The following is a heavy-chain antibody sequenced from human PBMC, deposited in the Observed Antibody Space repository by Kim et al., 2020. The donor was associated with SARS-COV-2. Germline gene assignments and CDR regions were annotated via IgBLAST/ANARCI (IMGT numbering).Heavy chain of an antibody. J-gene: IGHJ6*02. CDR3: ARVGIKEVTGGMDV. Sequence: ASVKVSCKASGYTFTGYYMHWVRQAPGQGLEWVGRINPNSGGTRYAQKFQGRVTMTRDTSISTAHMDLSGLRSDDTAVYYCARVGIKEVTGGMDVWGQGTTVTVSS. D-gene: IGHD5-18*01. CDR1: GYTFTGYY. V-gene: IGHV1-2*06. CDR2: INPNSGGT.